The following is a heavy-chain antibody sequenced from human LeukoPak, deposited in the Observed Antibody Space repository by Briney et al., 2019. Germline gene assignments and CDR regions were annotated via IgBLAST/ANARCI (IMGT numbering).Heavy chain of an antibody. Sequence: PSETLSLTCAVSGVSISNYYWRWLRQPPGKGLEWVGYISYSGSTNYNPSLKSRVTISVHTSKNQFSLKLNSVTAADTAVYYCARDHGNYFNWFDRWGQGTLVTVSS. CDR2: ISYSGST. J-gene: IGHJ5*02. D-gene: IGHD4-17*01. CDR1: GVSISNYY. CDR3: ARDHGNYFNWFDR. V-gene: IGHV4-59*01.